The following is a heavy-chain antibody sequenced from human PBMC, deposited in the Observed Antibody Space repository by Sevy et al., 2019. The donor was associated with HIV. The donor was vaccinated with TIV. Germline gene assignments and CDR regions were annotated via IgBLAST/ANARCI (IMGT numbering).Heavy chain of an antibody. CDR3: ARLTSLVSDFDY. CDR1: GYSFATNW. V-gene: IGHV5-51*01. CDR2: IYPGDSDT. Sequence: GESLKISCKGSGYSFATNWIGWVRQMPGKGLDWMGIIYPGDSDTRYSPSFQGQVTISADKSISTAYLQWSSLKASDTAMYYCARLTSLVSDFDYWGQGTLVTVSS. J-gene: IGHJ4*02. D-gene: IGHD6-13*01.